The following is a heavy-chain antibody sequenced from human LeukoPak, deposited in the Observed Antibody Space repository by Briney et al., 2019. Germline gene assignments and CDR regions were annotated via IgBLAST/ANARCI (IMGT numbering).Heavy chain of an antibody. J-gene: IGHJ4*02. CDR3: ARLRTFDY. Sequence: GALRLSCAASGFTFSNYWMSWVRQAPGKGLEWVANIKQDGSEKYYVGSVKGRFTISRDNADNSLYLQVNSLRAEDTAVYHCARLRTFDYWGQGTLVTVSS. CDR1: GFTFSNYW. D-gene: IGHD1-14*01. CDR2: IKQDGSEK. V-gene: IGHV3-7*03.